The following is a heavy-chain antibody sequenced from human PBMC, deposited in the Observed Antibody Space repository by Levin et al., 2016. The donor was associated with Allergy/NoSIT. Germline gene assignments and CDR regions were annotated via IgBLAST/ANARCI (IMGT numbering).Heavy chain of an antibody. J-gene: IGHJ4*02. CDR1: GFTFSNYV. Sequence: GESLKISCAASGFTFSNYVIHWVRQAPGKGLEWVAVISNDGSKEYYSESGKGRFTISRDNSKKTLYLQMSSLRPEDTAVYYCVKEKNEATRQMVPFTPRPTLTGTLDPFDYWGPGNPGHRLL. CDR3: VKEKNEATRQMVPFTPRPTLTGTLDPFDY. CDR2: ISNDGSKE. V-gene: IGHV3-30*18. D-gene: IGHD1-14*01.